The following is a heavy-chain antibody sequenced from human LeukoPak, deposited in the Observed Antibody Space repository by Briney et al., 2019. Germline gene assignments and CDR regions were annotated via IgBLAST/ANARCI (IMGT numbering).Heavy chain of an antibody. D-gene: IGHD2-2*01. J-gene: IGHJ5*02. V-gene: IGHV6-1*01. CDR3: ARRLTQYDCFDP. Sequence: SQTLSLTCAISGDSVSSNSVTWNWIRQSPSRGLEWLGRTYYWSTWYNDYAVSVRGRITVNPDTSKNQFSLHLNSVTPEDTAVYYCARRLTQYDCFDPWGQGTLVTVSS. CDR2: TYYWSTWYN. CDR1: GDSVSSNSVT.